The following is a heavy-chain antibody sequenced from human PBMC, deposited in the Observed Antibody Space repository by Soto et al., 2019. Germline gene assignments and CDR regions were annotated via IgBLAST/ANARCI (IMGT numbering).Heavy chain of an antibody. Sequence: QVQLVQSGAEVKKPGASVKVSCKASGYTFTSYDINWVRQATGQGLEWMGWMNPNSGNTGYAQKFQGRVTMTRNTAISTAYMELSRLRSEDTAVYYWARSPAKRRQLVHHFDYWGQGTLVTVSS. CDR1: GYTFTSYD. D-gene: IGHD6-6*01. CDR2: MNPNSGNT. CDR3: ARSPAKRRQLVHHFDY. J-gene: IGHJ4*02. V-gene: IGHV1-8*01.